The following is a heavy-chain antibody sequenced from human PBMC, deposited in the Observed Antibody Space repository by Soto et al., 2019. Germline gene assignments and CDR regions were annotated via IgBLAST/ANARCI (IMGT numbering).Heavy chain of an antibody. J-gene: IGHJ4*02. V-gene: IGHV4-59*08. D-gene: IGHD2-15*01. Sequence: QVQLQESGPGLVKPSETLSLTCTVSGGSISSYYWRWIRQPPGKGLEWIGYIYYSGSTNYNPSLKSRVTISVDTSKNQFSLKLSSVTAADTALYYCARRYGGTFDYWGQGTLVTVSS. CDR2: IYYSGST. CDR1: GGSISSYY. CDR3: ARRYGGTFDY.